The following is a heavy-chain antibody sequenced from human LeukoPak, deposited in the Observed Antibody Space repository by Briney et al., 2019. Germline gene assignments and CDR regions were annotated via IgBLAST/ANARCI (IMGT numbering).Heavy chain of an antibody. CDR2: ISSSSYI. V-gene: IGHV3-21*01. CDR1: GFTFSSYS. J-gene: IGHJ6*02. CDR3: ARDLVVVAATPTSYYYYGMDV. Sequence: PRGSLRLSCAASGFTFSSYSMNWVRQAPGKGLEWVSSISSSSYIYYADSVKGRFTISRDNAKNSLYLQMNSLRAEDTAVYYCARDLVVVAATPTSYYYYGMDVWGQGTTVTVSS. D-gene: IGHD2-15*01.